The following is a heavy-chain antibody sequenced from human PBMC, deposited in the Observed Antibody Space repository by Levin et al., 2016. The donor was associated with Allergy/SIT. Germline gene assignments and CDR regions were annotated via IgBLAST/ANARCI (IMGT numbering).Heavy chain of an antibody. CDR2: IYYSGST. J-gene: IGHJ4*02. Sequence: RQAPGKGLEWIGYIYYSGSTNYNPSLKSRVTISVDTSKNQFSLKLSSVTAADTAVYYCARTVRRTWGTNYFDYWGQGTLVTVSS. V-gene: IGHV4-59*01. CDR3: ARTVRRTWGTNYFDY. D-gene: IGHD3-16*01.